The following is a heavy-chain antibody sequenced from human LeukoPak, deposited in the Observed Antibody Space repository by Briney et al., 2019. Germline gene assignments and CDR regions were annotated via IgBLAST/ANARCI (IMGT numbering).Heavy chain of an antibody. Sequence: SETLSLTCTVSGGSVSSGSYYWSWIRQPPGKGLEWIGYIYYSGSTNYNPSLKSRVTISVDTSKNQFSLKLSSVTAADTAVYYCARDPRLGVDHYGMDVWGQGTTVTVSS. V-gene: IGHV4-61*01. J-gene: IGHJ6*02. CDR2: IYYSGST. D-gene: IGHD6-25*01. CDR1: GGSVSSGSYY. CDR3: ARDPRLGVDHYGMDV.